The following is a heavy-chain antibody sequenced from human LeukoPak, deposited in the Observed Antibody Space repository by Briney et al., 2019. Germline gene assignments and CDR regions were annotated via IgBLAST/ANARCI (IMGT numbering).Heavy chain of an antibody. CDR2: INSDGSST. J-gene: IGHJ6*02. CDR3: AREGQYGDTAMVLNYYYGMDV. CDR1: GFTFSSYW. D-gene: IGHD5-18*01. V-gene: IGHV3-74*01. Sequence: GGSLRLSCAASGFTFSSYWMHWVRQAPGKGLVGVSRINSDGSSTSYADSVKGRFTISRDNAKNTLYLQMNSLRAEDTAVYYCAREGQYGDTAMVLNYYYGMDVWGQGTTVTVSS.